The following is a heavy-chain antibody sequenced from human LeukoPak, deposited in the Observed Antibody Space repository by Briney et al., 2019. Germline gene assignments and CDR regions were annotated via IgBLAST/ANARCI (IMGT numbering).Heavy chain of an antibody. D-gene: IGHD1-26*01. J-gene: IGHJ6*02. CDR1: GGTFSSYA. CDR3: ASCSKGATAGDYYYGMDV. CDR2: IIPILGIA. V-gene: IGHV1-69*04. Sequence: GASVKVSCKASGGTFSSYAISWVRQAPGQGLEWMGRIIPILGIANYAQKFQGRVTITADKSTSTAYMGLSSLRSEDTAVYYCASCSKGATAGDYYYGMDVWGQGTTVTVSS.